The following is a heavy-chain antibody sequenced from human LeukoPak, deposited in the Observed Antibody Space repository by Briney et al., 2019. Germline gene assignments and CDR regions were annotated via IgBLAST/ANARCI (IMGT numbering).Heavy chain of an antibody. D-gene: IGHD6-19*01. CDR3: AKDHHRFSPGIAVINY. J-gene: IGHJ4*02. CDR1: GFTFSSYG. V-gene: IGHV3-30*18. CDR2: ISYDGSNK. Sequence: GGSLRLSCAASGFTFSSYGMHWVRQAPGKGLEWVAVISYDGSNKYYADSVKGRFTISRDNSKNTLYLQMNSLRAEDTAVYYCAKDHHRFSPGIAVINYWGQGTLVTVSS.